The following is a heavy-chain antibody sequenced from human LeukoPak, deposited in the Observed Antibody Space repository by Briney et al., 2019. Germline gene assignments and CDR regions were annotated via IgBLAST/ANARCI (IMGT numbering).Heavy chain of an antibody. CDR1: GYSFTGYW. CDR3: AMYYYDSSGPLGD. J-gene: IGHJ4*02. V-gene: IGHV5-51*01. Sequence: HGESLKISCKGSGYSFTGYWVGRVRQMPGKGLEWMGIIYPGDSDTRYSPSFQGQVTISADESISTAYLQWSSLKASDTAMYYCAMYYYDSSGPLGDWGQGTLVTVSS. CDR2: IYPGDSDT. D-gene: IGHD3-22*01.